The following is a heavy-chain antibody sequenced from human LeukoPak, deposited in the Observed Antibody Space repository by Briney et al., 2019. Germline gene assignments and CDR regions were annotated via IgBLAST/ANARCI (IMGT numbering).Heavy chain of an antibody. J-gene: IGHJ4*02. CDR3: ARHSGTDTGNVDY. CDR2: IYYSGST. V-gene: IGHV4-39*01. D-gene: IGHD1-26*01. Sequence: SEALSLTCTVSGGSISSSSYYWGWIRQPPGKGLEWIGSIYYSGSTYYNPSLKSRVTISVDTSKNQFSLKLSSVTAADTAVYYCARHSGTDTGNVDYWGQGTLVTVSS. CDR1: GGSISSSSYY.